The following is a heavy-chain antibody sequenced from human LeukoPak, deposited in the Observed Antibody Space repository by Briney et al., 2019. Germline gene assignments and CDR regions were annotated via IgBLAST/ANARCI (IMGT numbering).Heavy chain of an antibody. CDR3: ARSGVVRGVISNYYYYYGMDV. D-gene: IGHD3-10*01. J-gene: IGHJ6*04. CDR2: ISYDGSNK. V-gene: IGHV3-30*04. CDR1: GFTFSSYA. Sequence: GRSLRLSCAASGFTFSSYAMHWVRQAPGKGLEWGAVISYDGSNKYYADSVKGRFTISRDNSKNTLYLQMNSLRAEDTAVYYCARSGVVRGVISNYYYYYGMDVWGKGTTVTVSS.